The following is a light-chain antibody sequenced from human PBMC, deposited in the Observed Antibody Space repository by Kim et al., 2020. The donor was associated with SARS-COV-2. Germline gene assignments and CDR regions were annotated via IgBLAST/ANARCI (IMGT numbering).Light chain of an antibody. J-gene: IGLJ3*02. CDR3: AAWDDSLSGWV. V-gene: IGLV1-47*01. CDR2: RHN. Sequence: ELTQPPSASGTPGQRVTISCSGSSSNIGSYYVYWYQQLPGTAPKLLIYRHNQRPSGVPDRFSGSKSGTSASLAISGLRSEDEADYYCAAWDDSLSGWVFGGGTQLTVL. CDR1: SSNIGSYY.